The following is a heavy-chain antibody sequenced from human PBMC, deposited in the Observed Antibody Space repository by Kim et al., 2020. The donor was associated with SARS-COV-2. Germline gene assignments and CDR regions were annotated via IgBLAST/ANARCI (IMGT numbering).Heavy chain of an antibody. V-gene: IGHV3-30*04. CDR2: ISYDGSNK. J-gene: IGHJ6*02. D-gene: IGHD1-26*01. CDR1: GFTFSSYA. CDR3: ARADIGSYYGYYYGMDV. Sequence: GGSLRLSCAASGFTFSSYAMHWVRQAPGKGLEWVAVISYDGSNKYYADSVKGRFTISRDNSKNTLYLQMNSLRAEDTAVYYCARADIGSYYGYYYGMDVWGQGPTVTVSS.